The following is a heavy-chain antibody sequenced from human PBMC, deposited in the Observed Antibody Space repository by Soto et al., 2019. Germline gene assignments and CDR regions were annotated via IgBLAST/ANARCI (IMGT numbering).Heavy chain of an antibody. D-gene: IGHD3-3*01. CDR1: GFSFTNSA. CDR2: ISGSGDGT. Sequence: DVQLRQSGGVVVQPGGSLRLACVASGFSFTNSAMTWGRQAPGKGLEWGSGISGSGDGTYYADSVKDRFSVTRDKSTSTVQLQMSILRVEDTAVYYGAKDKGWRGSSYVGEWGQGALVIVSS. V-gene: IGHV3-23*01. CDR3: AKDKGWRGSSYVGE. J-gene: IGHJ4*02.